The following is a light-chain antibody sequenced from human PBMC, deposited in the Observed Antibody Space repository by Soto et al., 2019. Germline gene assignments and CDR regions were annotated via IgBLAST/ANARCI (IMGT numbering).Light chain of an antibody. CDR2: DVS. J-gene: IGLJ2*01. Sequence: QSALTQPASVSGSPGQSITISCTGTTSDVGAYNYVSWYQQHPGEAPRLMIYDVSYRPSGVSNRFSGSKSGNTASLTISGLRAEDEADYYCSSYSRISYVIFGGGTKLPVL. CDR3: SSYSRISYVI. V-gene: IGLV2-14*01. CDR1: TSDVGAYNY.